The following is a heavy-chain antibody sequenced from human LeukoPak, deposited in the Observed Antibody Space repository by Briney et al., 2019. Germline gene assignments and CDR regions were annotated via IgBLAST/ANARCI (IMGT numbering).Heavy chain of an antibody. J-gene: IGHJ2*01. D-gene: IGHD3-16*01. CDR3: ARPTSFYWYFDL. CDR2: IYYSGST. CDR1: GGSISSYY. V-gene: IGHV4-59*01. Sequence: SETLSLTCTVSGGSISSYYWSWIRQPPGKGLEWIGYIYYSGSTNYNPSLKSRVTISVDTSKNQFSLKLSSVTAADTAVYYCARPTSFYWYFDLGGRGTLVTVSS.